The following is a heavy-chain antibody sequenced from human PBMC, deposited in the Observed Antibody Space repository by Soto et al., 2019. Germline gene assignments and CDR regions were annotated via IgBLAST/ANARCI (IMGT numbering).Heavy chain of an antibody. CDR1: GFSLSTSGVG. CDR3: AHRRGERYLDY. V-gene: IGHV2-5*02. J-gene: IGHJ4*02. Sequence: QITLKESGPTLVKPTQTLTLTCTFSGFSLSTSGVGVGWIRQPPGKALEWLALIYWDDDKRYSPSLQSRLTXTXXTAKNQVVLTIPNMDPVDTATYSCAHRRGERYLDYWGQGTLLTVSS. CDR2: IYWDDDK. D-gene: IGHD1-1*01.